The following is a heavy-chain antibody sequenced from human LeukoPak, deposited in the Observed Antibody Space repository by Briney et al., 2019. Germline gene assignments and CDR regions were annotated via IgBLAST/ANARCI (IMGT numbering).Heavy chain of an antibody. J-gene: IGHJ3*02. CDR3: ATSMWVALAFDM. V-gene: IGHV1-2*02. D-gene: IGHD2-15*01. CDR2: INPNSGGT. Sequence: ASVKVSCKASGYTFTGYYMHWVRQAPGQGLEWMGRINPNSGGTNYAQKFQGRVTMTRDTSIGTAYMELSRLRSDDTAIYYCATSMWVALAFDMWGQGTMVTVSS. CDR1: GYTFTGYY.